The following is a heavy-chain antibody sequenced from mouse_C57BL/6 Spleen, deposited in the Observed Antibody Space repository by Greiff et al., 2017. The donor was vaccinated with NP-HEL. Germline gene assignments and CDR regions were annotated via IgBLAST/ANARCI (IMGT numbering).Heavy chain of an antibody. J-gene: IGHJ4*01. CDR1: GYTFTSYW. V-gene: IGHV1-50*01. D-gene: IGHD3-2*02. Sequence: QVQLQQPGAELVKPGASVKLSCKASGYTFTSYWMQWVQQRPGQGLEWIGEIDPSDSYTNYNQKFKGKATLTVDTSSSTAYMQLSSLTSADSAGYVCARTWSIQLRPYLYAMVYWGQGTSVTVAS. CDR3: ARTWSIQLRPYLYAMVY. CDR2: IDPSDSYT.